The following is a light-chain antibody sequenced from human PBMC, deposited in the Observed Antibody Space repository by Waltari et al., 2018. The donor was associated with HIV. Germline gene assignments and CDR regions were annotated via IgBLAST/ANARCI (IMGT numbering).Light chain of an antibody. CDR2: EDN. J-gene: IGLJ2*01. CDR1: SSDIGNYKS. V-gene: IGLV2-14*01. CDR3: SSYTDSSVI. Sequence: QSALTQPASVSGSPGQSITISCTGASSDIGNYKSVSWYQHHPGIAPKLIIYEDNNRPSGVSNRFSGSKSGKTASLTISGLQAEDESDYYCSSYTDSSVIFGGGTKVTVL.